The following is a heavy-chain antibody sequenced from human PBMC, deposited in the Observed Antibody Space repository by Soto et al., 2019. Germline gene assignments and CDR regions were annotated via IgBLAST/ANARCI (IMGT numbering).Heavy chain of an antibody. CDR2: IKEDGSEK. J-gene: IGHJ4*02. CDR3: ARDGGTLGFDY. CDR1: SFTFSTSW. V-gene: IGHV3-7*01. D-gene: IGHD3-3*01. Sequence: ESGGGLVRPGGSLRLSCVASSFTFSTSWMTWVRQAPGKGLEWVAKIKEDGSEKYYGDSVKGRFTISRDNSKNSLYLQMSSLRAEDTAVYYCARDGGTLGFDYWGQGTLVTVSS.